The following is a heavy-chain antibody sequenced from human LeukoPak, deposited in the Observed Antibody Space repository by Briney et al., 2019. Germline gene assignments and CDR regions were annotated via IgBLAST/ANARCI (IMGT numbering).Heavy chain of an antibody. V-gene: IGHV1-24*01. J-gene: IGHJ4*02. CDR1: GYTPTELS. Sequence: GASVKVSCKVSGYTPTELSMHWVRQAPGKGLEWMGGFDPEDGETIYAQKFQGRVTMTEDTSTDTAYMELSSLRSEDTAVYYCATGIGCYDSSGYYRQHDEFDYWGQGTLVTVSS. CDR3: ATGIGCYDSSGYYRQHDEFDY. CDR2: FDPEDGET. D-gene: IGHD3-22*01.